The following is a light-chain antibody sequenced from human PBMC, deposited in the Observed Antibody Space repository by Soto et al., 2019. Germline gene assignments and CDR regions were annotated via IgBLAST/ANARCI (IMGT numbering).Light chain of an antibody. CDR1: QNIDSG. CDR3: QQYKTYSWT. V-gene: IGKV1-5*03. CDR2: EAS. J-gene: IGKJ1*01. Sequence: GARVSITCRASQNIDSGLAWYQQKPGKAPVLLIHEASSLEGGVPSRFSGSGSGTDFTLSISSLQPDDFATYYCQQYKTYSWTFGQGTKVEI.